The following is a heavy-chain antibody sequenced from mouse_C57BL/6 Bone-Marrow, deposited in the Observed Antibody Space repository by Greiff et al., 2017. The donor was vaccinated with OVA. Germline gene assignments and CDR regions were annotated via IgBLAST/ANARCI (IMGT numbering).Heavy chain of an antibody. CDR3: ARRETGSFDY. D-gene: IGHD4-1*01. V-gene: IGHV1-42*01. J-gene: IGHJ2*01. Sequence: EVQVVESGPELVKPGASVKISCKASGYSFTGYYMNWVKQSPEKSLEWIGEINPSTGGTTYNQKFKAKATLTVDKSSSTAYMQLKSLTSEDSAVYYCARRETGSFDYWGQGTTLTVSS. CDR2: INPSTGGT. CDR1: GYSFTGYY.